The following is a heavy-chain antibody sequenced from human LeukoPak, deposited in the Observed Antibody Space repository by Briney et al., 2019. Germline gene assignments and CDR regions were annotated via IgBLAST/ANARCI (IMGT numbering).Heavy chain of an antibody. V-gene: IGHV4-39*07. CDR1: GDSSSSNTYY. D-gene: IGHD2-2*01. J-gene: IGHJ6*03. CDR3: ARGPGSGYCSSTSCYHRNYYYYYYMDV. Sequence: PSETLSLTCTVSGDSSSSNTYYWGWIRQPPGKGLEWIGSLYYSGSTYYNPSLKSRVTISVDTSKNQFSLKLSSVTAADTAVYYCARGPGSGYCSSTSCYHRNYYYYYYMDVWGKGTTVTVSS. CDR2: LYYSGST.